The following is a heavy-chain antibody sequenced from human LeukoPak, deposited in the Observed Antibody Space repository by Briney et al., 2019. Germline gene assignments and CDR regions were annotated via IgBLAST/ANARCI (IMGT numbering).Heavy chain of an antibody. V-gene: IGHV3-30-3*01. CDR3: ARDPSSGWGWYFQH. Sequence: PGGSLRLSCAVSGFTFSNYAMVWVRRAPGKGLEWVAVTSYDGSNKYYADSVKGRFTISRDNSKNTLYLQMNSLRAEDTAVYYCARDPSSGWGWYFQHWGQGTLVTVSS. J-gene: IGHJ1*01. CDR2: TSYDGSNK. D-gene: IGHD6-19*01. CDR1: GFTFSNYA.